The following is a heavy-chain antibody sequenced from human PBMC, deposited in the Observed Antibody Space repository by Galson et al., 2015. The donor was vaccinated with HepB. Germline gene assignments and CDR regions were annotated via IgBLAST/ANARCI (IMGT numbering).Heavy chain of an antibody. CDR2: IKQQGYKE. CDR1: GFTFSTSW. J-gene: IGHJ3*01. CDR3: ARVTPSDEYGDYEGAFDV. V-gene: IGHV3-7*03. Sequence: SLRLSCAASGFTFSTSWMTWVRQAPGEGLEWVANIKQQGYKEYYVDSVKGRVTISRDNVNNSMYLHMNSMRAEDTAAYDCARVTPSDEYGDYEGAFDVWGQGTLVTVSS. D-gene: IGHD4-17*01.